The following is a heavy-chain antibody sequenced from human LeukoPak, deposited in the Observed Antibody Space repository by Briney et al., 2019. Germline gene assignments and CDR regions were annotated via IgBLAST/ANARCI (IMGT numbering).Heavy chain of an antibody. D-gene: IGHD6-19*01. V-gene: IGHV1-18*01. CDR2: ISAYNGNT. CDR3: ARGVNGYSSGWYADY. Sequence: ASVKVSCTASGYTFTTYVISSVREAPGQGLEWMGWISAYNGNTNYAQKLQGRVTMTTDTSTSTAYMELRSLRSDDTAVYYCARGVNGYSSGWYADYWGQGTLVTVSS. J-gene: IGHJ4*02. CDR1: GYTFTTYV.